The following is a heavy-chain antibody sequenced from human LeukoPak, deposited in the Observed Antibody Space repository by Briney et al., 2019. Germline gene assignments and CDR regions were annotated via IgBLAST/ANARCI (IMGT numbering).Heavy chain of an antibody. CDR3: ASGVDIVATTPFDY. D-gene: IGHD5-12*01. CDR2: IKQDGSEK. Sequence: GGSLRLSCAASGFTFSSYSMNWVRQAPGKGLEWVANIKQDGSEKYYVDSVKGRFTISRDNAENSLYLQMNSLRAEDTAVYYCASGVDIVATTPFDYWGQGTLVTVSS. CDR1: GFTFSSYS. J-gene: IGHJ4*02. V-gene: IGHV3-7*01.